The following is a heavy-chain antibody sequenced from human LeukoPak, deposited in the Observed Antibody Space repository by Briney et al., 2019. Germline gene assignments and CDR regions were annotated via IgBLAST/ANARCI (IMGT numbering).Heavy chain of an antibody. Sequence: GESLKISCKGSAYRFTNYCIGWVRQMPGKGLEWMGIICPGDSDTRYSPSFQGQVTISADKSISTAYLQWSSLKASDSAVYYCARRTPGTYLFDYWGQGALVTVSS. V-gene: IGHV5-51*01. J-gene: IGHJ4*02. D-gene: IGHD1-26*01. CDR3: ARRTPGTYLFDY. CDR2: ICPGDSDT. CDR1: AYRFTNYC.